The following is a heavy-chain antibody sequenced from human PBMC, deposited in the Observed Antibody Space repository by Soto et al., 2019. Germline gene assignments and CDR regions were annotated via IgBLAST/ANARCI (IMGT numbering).Heavy chain of an antibody. CDR3: AKHRVAVAGGDDY. CDR2: ISGSGGST. Sequence: EVQLLESGGGLVQPGGSLRLSCAASGFTFSSYAMSWVRQARGKGLAWVSAISGSGGSTYYADSVKGRFTISGDNSKNTLYPRMSSLRAEDTAVYYCAKHRVAVAGGDDYWGQGTLVTFSS. J-gene: IGHJ4*02. V-gene: IGHV3-23*01. D-gene: IGHD6-19*01. CDR1: GFTFSSYA.